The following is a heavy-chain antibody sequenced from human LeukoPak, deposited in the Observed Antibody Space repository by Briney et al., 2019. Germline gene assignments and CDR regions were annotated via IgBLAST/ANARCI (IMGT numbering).Heavy chain of an antibody. D-gene: IGHD2-2*01. CDR1: GFTFSDYY. V-gene: IGHV3-11*04. CDR3: ARNGDIVVVPAYYIDL. J-gene: IGHJ6*03. Sequence: GGSLRLSCAASGFTFSDYYMSCIRQAPGKGLEWVSYISSSGSTIYYADSVKGRFTISRDNAKNSLYLQMNSLRAEDTALYYCARNGDIVVVPAYYIDLWGKGTTVTVSS. CDR2: ISSSGSTI.